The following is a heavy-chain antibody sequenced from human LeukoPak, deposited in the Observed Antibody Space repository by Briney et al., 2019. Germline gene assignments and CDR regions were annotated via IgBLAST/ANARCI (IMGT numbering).Heavy chain of an antibody. CDR3: ARGGWSHNNRYFGL. Sequence: PGGSLRLSCAASGLTVRGNYMSWVRQARGKGLEWVSIIYSCGSKINGDSVKGRFTISREDAKNALYPQMNSLRAGDTAVYYCARGGWSHNNRYFGLWGRGTLVTVSS. V-gene: IGHV3-66*03. CDR2: IYSCGSK. J-gene: IGHJ2*01. CDR1: GLTVRGNY. D-gene: IGHD6-19*01.